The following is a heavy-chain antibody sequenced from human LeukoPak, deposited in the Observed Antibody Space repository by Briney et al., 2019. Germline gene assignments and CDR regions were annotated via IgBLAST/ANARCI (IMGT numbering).Heavy chain of an antibody. CDR1: GFTFSSYE. CDR2: ISSSGSTI. J-gene: IGHJ5*02. CDR3: ARDLVGATGWFDP. Sequence: GGSLRLSCAASGFTFSSYEMNWVRQAPGKGLERVSYISSSGSTIYYAGSVKGRFTISRDNAKNSLYLQMNSLRAEDTAVYYCARDLVGATGWFDPWGQGTLVTVSS. D-gene: IGHD1-26*01. V-gene: IGHV3-48*03.